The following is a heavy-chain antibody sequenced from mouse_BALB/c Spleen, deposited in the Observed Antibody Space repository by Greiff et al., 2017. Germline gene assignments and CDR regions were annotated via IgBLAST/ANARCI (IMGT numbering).Heavy chain of an antibody. CDR2: IDPSDSET. Sequence: VQLVESGPQLVRPGASVKISCKASGYSFTSYWMHWVKQRPGQGLEWIGMIDPSDSETRLNQKFKDKATLTVDKSSSTAYMQLSSPTSEDSAVYYCAYYYGSSYWYFDVWGAGTTVTVSS. J-gene: IGHJ1*01. V-gene: IGHV1S126*01. D-gene: IGHD1-1*01. CDR3: AYYYGSSYWYFDV. CDR1: GYSFTSYW.